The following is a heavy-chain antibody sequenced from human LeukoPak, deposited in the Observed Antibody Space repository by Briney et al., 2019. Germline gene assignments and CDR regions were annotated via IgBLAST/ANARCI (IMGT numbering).Heavy chain of an antibody. V-gene: IGHV3-30*18. CDR2: ISYDATNK. J-gene: IGHJ4*02. D-gene: IGHD4-17*01. Sequence: GRSLRLSCAASGFTFSIYGMHWVRQAPGKGLEWVAVISYDATNKYYADSVKGRFTISRDNSKNTLYLQMNSLKTDDTAVYYCANYGDYQYFDYWGQGTPVTVSS. CDR1: GFTFSIYG. CDR3: ANYGDYQYFDY.